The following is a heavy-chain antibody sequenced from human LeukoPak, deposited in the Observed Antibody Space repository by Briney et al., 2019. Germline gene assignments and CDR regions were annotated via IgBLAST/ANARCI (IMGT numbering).Heavy chain of an antibody. CDR2: IIPIFGTA. CDR3: ATRRGKRGYSGYDSVGFDY. J-gene: IGHJ4*02. Sequence: SVKVSFKASGGTFSGYAISWVRQAPGQGLEWMGGIIPIFGTANYAQKFQGRVTITADESTSTAYMELSSLRSEDTAVYYCATRRGKRGYSGYDSVGFDYWGQGTLVTVSS. V-gene: IGHV1-69*01. D-gene: IGHD5-12*01. CDR1: GGTFSGYA.